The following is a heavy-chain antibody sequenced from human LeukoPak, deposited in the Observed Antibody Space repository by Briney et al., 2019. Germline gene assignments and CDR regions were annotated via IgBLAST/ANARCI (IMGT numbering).Heavy chain of an antibody. V-gene: IGHV4-39*01. D-gene: IGHD2-15*01. CDR1: GGSISSSSYY. CDR3: ARHADIVVVVANNWFDP. J-gene: IGHJ5*02. CDR2: IYYSGST. Sequence: PSETLSLTCTVSGGSISSSSYYWGWIRQPPGKGQEWIGSIYYSGSTYYNPSLKSRVTISVDTSKNQFSLKLSSVTAADTAVYYCARHADIVVVVANNWFDPWGQGTLVTVSS.